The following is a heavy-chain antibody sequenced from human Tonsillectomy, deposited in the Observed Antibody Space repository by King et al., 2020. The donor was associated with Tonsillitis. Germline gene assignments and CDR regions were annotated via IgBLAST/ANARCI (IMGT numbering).Heavy chain of an antibody. V-gene: IGHV3-23*04. Sequence: QLVQSGGGLVQPGGSLRLSCAASGFTFSSYAMSWVRQAPGKGLEWVSGISGSGGSTYYADFVKGRFTISRANSMNTLYLQVNSLRAEDTAVYHCAKDRAAMVTPTGSMDVWGQGTTVTVSS. CDR2: ISGSGGST. J-gene: IGHJ6*02. CDR3: AKDRAAMVTPTGSMDV. CDR1: GFTFSSYA. D-gene: IGHD5-18*01.